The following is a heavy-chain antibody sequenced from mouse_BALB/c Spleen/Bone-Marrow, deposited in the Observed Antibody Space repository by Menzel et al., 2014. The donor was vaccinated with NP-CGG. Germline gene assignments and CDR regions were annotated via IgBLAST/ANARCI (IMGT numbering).Heavy chain of an antibody. D-gene: IGHD2-1*01. CDR2: INGNGGST. V-gene: IGHV5-6-3*01. CDR3: VRGDYGNYVDYFDF. J-gene: IGHJ2*01. CDR1: GFTFSNYG. Sequence: EVQLVESGGGLVQPGGSLKLSCAASGFTFSNYGMSWVRQTPDKRLELVATINGNGGSTYYPDSVKGRFTISRDTAKNTLYPQMSSLKSEETAMYYCVRGDYGNYVDYFDFWGQGTTLTVSS.